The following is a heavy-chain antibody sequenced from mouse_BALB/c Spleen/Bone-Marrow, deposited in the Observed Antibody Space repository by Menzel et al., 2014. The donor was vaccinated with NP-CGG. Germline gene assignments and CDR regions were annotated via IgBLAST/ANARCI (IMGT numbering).Heavy chain of an antibody. CDR1: GYAFSSYW. J-gene: IGHJ2*01. Sequence: VKLLESGAELVRPGSSVKISCKASGYAFSSYWMNWVKQGPGQGLEWIGQIYPGDSDTDYNGKFKGKATLTADKSSNTAYMQLTSLTSEDSAVYFCARGGISVDYWGQGTTLTVSS. CDR3: ARGGISVDY. CDR2: IYPGDSDT. V-gene: IGHV1-80*01.